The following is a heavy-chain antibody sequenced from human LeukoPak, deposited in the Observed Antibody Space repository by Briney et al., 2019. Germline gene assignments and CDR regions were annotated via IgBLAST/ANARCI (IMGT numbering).Heavy chain of an antibody. J-gene: IGHJ5*02. CDR2: IRYDGSNK. CDR1: GFTFSSYG. Sequence: GGSLRLSCAAAGFTFSSYGMHWVRQAPGKGLEWVAFIRYDGSNKYYADSVKGRFTISRDNSKNTLYLQMNSLRAEDTDVYYCAKDTWLGEQRGFDPWGQGTLVTVSS. V-gene: IGHV3-30*02. D-gene: IGHD3-10*01. CDR3: AKDTWLGEQRGFDP.